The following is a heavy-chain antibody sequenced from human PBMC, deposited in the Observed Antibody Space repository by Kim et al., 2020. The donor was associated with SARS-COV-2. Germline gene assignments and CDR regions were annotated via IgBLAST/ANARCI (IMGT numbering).Heavy chain of an antibody. V-gene: IGHV4-34*01. CDR1: GGSFSGYY. J-gene: IGHJ5*02. D-gene: IGHD6-6*01. CDR3: ARGLRRRIAARSVGVQGPGGNWFDP. CDR2: INHSGST. Sequence: SETLSLTCAVYGGSFSGYYWSWIRQPPGKGLEWIGEINHSGSTNYNPSLKSRVTISVDTSKNQFSLKLSSVTAADTAVYYCARGLRRRIAARSVGVQGPGGNWFDPWGQGTLVTVSS.